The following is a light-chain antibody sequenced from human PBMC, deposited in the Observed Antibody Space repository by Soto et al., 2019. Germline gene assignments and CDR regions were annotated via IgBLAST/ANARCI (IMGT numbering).Light chain of an antibody. Sequence: HSVLTQPASVSGSPGQSITISCTGTSSDVGSYNLVSWYQQHPGKAPKLMIYEGSKRPSGVSNRFSGSKSGNTASLTISGLQAEDEADYYCCSYTVFGGGTKLTVL. J-gene: IGLJ3*02. CDR2: EGS. V-gene: IGLV2-23*01. CDR3: CSYTV. CDR1: SSDVGSYNL.